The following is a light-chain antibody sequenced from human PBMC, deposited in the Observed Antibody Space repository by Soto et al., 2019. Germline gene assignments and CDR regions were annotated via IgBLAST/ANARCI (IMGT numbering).Light chain of an antibody. CDR3: QQYDKWPTWT. Sequence: EIIMTQSPATLSVSPWGRATLSCRASQSVKSNLAWYQQKPGQAPRLLIHGASTRATGIPARFSGSGSGTEFTLTISSLQSEDFAVYYCQQYDKWPTWTFGQGTKVDIK. CDR1: QSVKSN. J-gene: IGKJ1*01. CDR2: GAS. V-gene: IGKV3-15*01.